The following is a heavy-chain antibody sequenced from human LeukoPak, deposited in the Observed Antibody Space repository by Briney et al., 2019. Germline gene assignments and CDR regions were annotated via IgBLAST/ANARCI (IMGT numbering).Heavy chain of an antibody. Sequence: PGGSLRLSCAASGFTFSCYWMTWVRQAPGKGLGWVANIKQDGSERNYVYSVKGRFTISRDNAKNSLYLQMNTLRDEDTAVYYCATGAGCGYWGQGTLVTVSS. V-gene: IGHV3-7*03. CDR2: IKQDGSER. D-gene: IGHD6-19*01. CDR1: GFTFSCYW. CDR3: ATGAGCGY. J-gene: IGHJ4*02.